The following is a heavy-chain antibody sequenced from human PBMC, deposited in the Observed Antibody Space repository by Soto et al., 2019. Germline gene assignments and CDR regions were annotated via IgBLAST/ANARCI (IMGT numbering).Heavy chain of an antibody. Sequence: QVQLVESGGDVVQPGRSLRLFCAASGFTFSHYGLHWVRQTPGKGLEWVAVIWDDGNKKFYADSVKGRFTISRDNSENMLYLQMNSLRAEDTAVYFCVRGGNAAGAFDIWGQGTMVTVFS. J-gene: IGHJ3*02. V-gene: IGHV3-33*01. CDR2: IWDDGNKK. CDR1: GFTFSHYG. D-gene: IGHD3-16*01. CDR3: VRGGNAAGAFDI.